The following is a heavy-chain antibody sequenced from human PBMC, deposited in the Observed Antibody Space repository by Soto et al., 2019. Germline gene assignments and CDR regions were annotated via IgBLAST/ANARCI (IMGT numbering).Heavy chain of an antibody. D-gene: IGHD6-19*01. V-gene: IGHV3-23*01. CDR2: ITSAGST. J-gene: IGHJ4*02. Sequence: EVQLLESGGDLAQPGGSLRLICAASGFTFSNYAMTWVRQSPGKGLEWVSTITSAGSTFYGDTVKGRFTISRDNSKSTLYSRMNSLGAEDTAVYYCAKTDKFHSQSSGWANRFDSWGQGTLVTVSS. CDR1: GFTFSNYA. CDR3: AKTDKFHSQSSGWANRFDS.